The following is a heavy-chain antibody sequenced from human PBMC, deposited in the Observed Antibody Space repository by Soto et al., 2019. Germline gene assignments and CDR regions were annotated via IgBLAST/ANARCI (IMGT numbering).Heavy chain of an antibody. D-gene: IGHD3-16*01. CDR2: IYYSGST. Sequence: PSETLSLTCTVSGGSISSGDYYWSWIRHPPGKGLEWIGYIYYSGSTYYNPSLKSRVTISVDTSKNHFSLKLSSVTAADTAVYYCARAGKGGKWFERWGQESLVSASS. J-gene: IGHJ5*02. V-gene: IGHV4-30-4*01. CDR3: ARAGKGGKWFER. CDR1: GGSISSGDYY.